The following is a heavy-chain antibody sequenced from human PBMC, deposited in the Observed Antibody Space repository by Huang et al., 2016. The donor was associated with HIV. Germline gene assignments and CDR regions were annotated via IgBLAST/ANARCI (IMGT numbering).Heavy chain of an antibody. Sequence: QITLRESGPALVKPTQTLTLTCTFSGFSLTTTGVGVGWIRQPPGQALEWLAFIYSNGDGRYSPSLSSRLTSTKDNSKNQVVLTMTNMDPVDTATYYCAHSTDASAATFYFDFWGQGTLVAVSS. CDR2: IYSNGDG. D-gene: IGHD6-25*01. V-gene: IGHV2-5*01. CDR1: GFSLTTTGVG. CDR3: AHSTDASAATFYFDF. J-gene: IGHJ4*02.